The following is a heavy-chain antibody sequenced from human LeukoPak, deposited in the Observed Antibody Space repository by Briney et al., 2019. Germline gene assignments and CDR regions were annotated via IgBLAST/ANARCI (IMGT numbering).Heavy chain of an antibody. Sequence: GGSLRLSCAASGFTFSSYSMNWVRQAPGKGLEWVSSISSSSSYIYYADSVKGRFTISRDNAKNSLYLQMDSLRAEDTAVYYCASSIAAAGFDYWGQGTLVTVSS. J-gene: IGHJ4*02. CDR3: ASSIAAAGFDY. CDR1: GFTFSSYS. V-gene: IGHV3-21*01. CDR2: ISSSSSYI. D-gene: IGHD6-13*01.